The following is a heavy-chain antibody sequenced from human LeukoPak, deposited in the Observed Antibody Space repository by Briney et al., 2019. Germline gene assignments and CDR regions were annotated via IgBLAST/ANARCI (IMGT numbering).Heavy chain of an antibody. J-gene: IGHJ3*02. D-gene: IGHD5-18*01. CDR3: ARAPPSSGYSYHFDI. CDR2: ISSSSSYT. Sequence: PGGSLRLSCAASGFTFSSYSMNWVRQAPGKGLEWVSSISSSSSYTYYADSVKGRFTISRDNAKNTLYLQMNSLRVEDTAVYYCARAPPSSGYSYHFDIWGQGTMVTVSS. V-gene: IGHV3-21*01. CDR1: GFTFSSYS.